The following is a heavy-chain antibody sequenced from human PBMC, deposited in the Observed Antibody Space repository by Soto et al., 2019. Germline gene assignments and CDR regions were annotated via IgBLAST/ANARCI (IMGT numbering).Heavy chain of an antibody. J-gene: IGHJ6*02. CDR2: ISGSGGST. V-gene: IGHV3-23*01. CDR3: ATGRGLYYYYGMDV. D-gene: IGHD3-10*01. CDR1: GFTFSSYA. Sequence: EVQLLESGGGLVQPGGSLRLSCAASGFTFSSYAMSWVLQAPGKGLEWVSAISGSGGSTYYADSVKGRFTISRDNSKNTLYLQMNSLRAEDTAVYYCATGRGLYYYYGMDVWGQGTTVTVSS.